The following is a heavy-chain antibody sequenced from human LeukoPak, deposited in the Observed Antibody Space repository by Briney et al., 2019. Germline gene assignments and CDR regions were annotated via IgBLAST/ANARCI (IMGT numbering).Heavy chain of an antibody. V-gene: IGHV4-59*01. CDR1: GFTFSSYA. CDR2: IYYSGST. J-gene: IGHJ4*02. Sequence: KAGGSLRLSCAASGFTFSSYAMSWIRQPPGKGLEWIGYIYYSGSTNYNPSLKSRVTISVDTSKNQFSLKLTSVTAADTAVYYCARGVPEYYDFWSGYFYYFDYWGQGTLVTVSS. CDR3: ARGVPEYYDFWSGYFYYFDY. D-gene: IGHD3-3*01.